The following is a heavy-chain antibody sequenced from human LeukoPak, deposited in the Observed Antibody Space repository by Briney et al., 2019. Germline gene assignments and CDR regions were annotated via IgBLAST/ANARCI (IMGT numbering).Heavy chain of an antibody. CDR1: GYSFTSYY. J-gene: IGHJ4*02. Sequence: ASVKVSCKAFGYSFTSYYMHWVRQAPGQGLEWMGIINPSGGTTSYAQRFQDRVTMTRDTSTSTVYMELSSLRSEDTAVYFCARVRGCSLFDYWGQGILVTVSS. CDR2: INPSGGTT. V-gene: IGHV1-46*01. D-gene: IGHD5-18*01. CDR3: ARVRGCSLFDY.